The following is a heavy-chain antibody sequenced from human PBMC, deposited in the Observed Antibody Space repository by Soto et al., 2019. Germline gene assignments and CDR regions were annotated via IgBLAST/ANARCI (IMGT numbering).Heavy chain of an antibody. D-gene: IGHD3-22*01. CDR2: ISYDGSNK. CDR1: GFTFSSDG. V-gene: IGHV3-30*18. Sequence: GGSLRLSCAASGFTFSSDGMHCVRQAPGKGLEWVAVISYDGSNKYYADSVKGRFTISRDNSKNTLYLQMNSLRAEDTAVYYCAKDRWYYYDSSGYYFPDYWGQGT. J-gene: IGHJ4*02. CDR3: AKDRWYYYDSSGYYFPDY.